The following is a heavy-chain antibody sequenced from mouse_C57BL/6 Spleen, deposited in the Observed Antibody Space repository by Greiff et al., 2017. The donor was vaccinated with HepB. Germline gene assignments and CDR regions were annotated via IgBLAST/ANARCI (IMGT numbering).Heavy chain of an antibody. CDR2: ISDGGSYT. CDR1: GFTFSSYA. J-gene: IGHJ1*03. D-gene: IGHD1-1*01. CDR3: ARRYYGSSGWYFDV. V-gene: IGHV5-4*01. Sequence: EVQGVESGGGLVKPGGSLKLSCAASGFTFSSYAMSWVRQTPEKRLEWVATISDGGSYTYYPDNVKGRFTISRDNAKNNLYLQMSHLKSEDTAMYYCARRYYGSSGWYFDVWGTGTTVTVSS.